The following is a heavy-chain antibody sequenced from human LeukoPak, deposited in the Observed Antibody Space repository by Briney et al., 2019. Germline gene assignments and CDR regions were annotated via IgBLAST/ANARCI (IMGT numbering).Heavy chain of an antibody. CDR1: GYTFTSYY. J-gene: IGHJ4*02. V-gene: IGHV1-8*02. Sequence: ASVKVSCKASGYTFTSYYMHWVRQAPGQGLEWMGWMNPNSGNTGYAQKFQGRVTMTRNTSISTAYMELSSLRSEDTAVYYCARGDSSSSDYFDYWGQGTLVTVSS. D-gene: IGHD6-6*01. CDR3: ARGDSSSSDYFDY. CDR2: MNPNSGNT.